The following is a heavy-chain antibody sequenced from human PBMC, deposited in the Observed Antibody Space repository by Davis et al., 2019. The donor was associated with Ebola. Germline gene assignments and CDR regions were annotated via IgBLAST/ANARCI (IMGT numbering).Heavy chain of an antibody. V-gene: IGHV1-69*04. D-gene: IGHD3-3*01. CDR2: IIPILGIA. J-gene: IGHJ5*02. CDR3: ARDTDDFWSGYSLWLDP. CDR1: GGTFSSYA. Sequence: AASVKVSCKASGGTFSSYAISWVRQAPGQGLEWMGRIIPILGIANYAQKFQGRVTITADKSTSTAYMELSSLRSEDTAVYYCARDTDDFWSGYSLWLDPWGQGTLVTVSS.